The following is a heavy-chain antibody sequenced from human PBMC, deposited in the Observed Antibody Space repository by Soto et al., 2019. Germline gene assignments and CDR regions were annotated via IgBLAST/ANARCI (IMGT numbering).Heavy chain of an antibody. CDR1: GFTFSNAW. J-gene: IGHJ3*02. CDR3: TTEDLLWWSYAFDI. Sequence: EVQLVESGGGLVQPGGSLRLSCAASGFTFSNAWMNWVRQAPGKGLEWVGRIKSKTDGGTTDYAAPVKGRFTISRDDSKNTLYLQMNSLKTEDTAVYYCTTEDLLWWSYAFDIWGQGTMVTVSS. V-gene: IGHV3-15*07. CDR2: IKSKTDGGTT. D-gene: IGHD2-21*01.